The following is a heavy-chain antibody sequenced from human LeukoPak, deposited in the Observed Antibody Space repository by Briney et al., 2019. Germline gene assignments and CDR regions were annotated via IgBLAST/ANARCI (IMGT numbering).Heavy chain of an antibody. Sequence: GGSLRLSCAASGFTFSSYSMNWVRQAPGKGLEWVSSISSSSSYIYYADSVKGRFTISRDNAKNSLYLQMNSLRAEDTAVYYCARLGEVSSGWYYTYWGQGTLVTVSS. CDR1: GFTFSSYS. CDR2: ISSSSSYI. D-gene: IGHD6-19*01. J-gene: IGHJ4*02. CDR3: ARLGEVSSGWYYTY. V-gene: IGHV3-21*01.